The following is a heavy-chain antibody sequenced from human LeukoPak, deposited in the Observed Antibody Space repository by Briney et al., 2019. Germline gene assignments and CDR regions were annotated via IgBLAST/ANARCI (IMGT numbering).Heavy chain of an antibody. CDR2: ISSSSSAI. V-gene: IGHV3-48*04. CDR1: GFTFSTYT. J-gene: IGHJ6*02. CDR3: ARLRYYGMDV. Sequence: SGGSLRLSCAASGFTFSTYTMNWVRQAPEKGLEWVSYISSSSSAIYYADSVKGRFTMSRDNAKNSLYLQMNSLRAEDTAVYYCARLRYYGMDVWGQGTLVTVSS.